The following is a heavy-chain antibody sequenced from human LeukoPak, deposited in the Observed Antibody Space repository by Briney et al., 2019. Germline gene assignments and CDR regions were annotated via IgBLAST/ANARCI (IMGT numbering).Heavy chain of an antibody. V-gene: IGHV3-23*01. CDR3: AKTDCSSTSCYYFDY. D-gene: IGHD2-2*01. Sequence: GGSLRLSCAASGFTFSSYAMSWVRQAPGKGLEWVSVISGSGSTTYYADSVKGRFTISRDNSKNTLYLQMNSLRAEDTAVYYCAKTDCSSTSCYYFDYWGQGTLVTVSS. CDR2: ISGSGSTT. CDR1: GFTFSSYA. J-gene: IGHJ4*02.